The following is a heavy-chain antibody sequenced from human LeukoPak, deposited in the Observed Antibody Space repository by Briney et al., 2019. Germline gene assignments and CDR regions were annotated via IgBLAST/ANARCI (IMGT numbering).Heavy chain of an antibody. CDR3: AKPDFWSGFGIGY. CDR2: IRYGGSDK. V-gene: IGHV3-30*02. J-gene: IGHJ4*02. D-gene: IGHD3-3*01. CDR1: GFTFSSYG. Sequence: PGGSLRLSCAASGFTFSSYGMHWVRHAPGKRREGVAFIRYGGSDKYYADSVKGRFTISRDNSKNTLYLQMNSLRAEDTAVYYCAKPDFWSGFGIGYWGQGTLVTVSS.